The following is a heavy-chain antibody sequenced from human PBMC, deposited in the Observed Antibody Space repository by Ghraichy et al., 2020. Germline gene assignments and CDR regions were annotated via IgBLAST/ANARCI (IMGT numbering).Heavy chain of an antibody. D-gene: IGHD3-16*02. Sequence: GGSLRLSCAASGFTFSSYCMHWVRQAPGKGLEWVACIRDDGSNKYYADSVKGRFTISRDNSKNTLYLQMNSLRAEDTAVYYCAKDVGLWELSWIDAFDFCCHGPMFLVSS. CDR3: AKDVGLWELSWIDAFDF. CDR2: IRDDGSNK. J-gene: IGHJ3*01. CDR1: GFTFSSYC. V-gene: IGHV3-30*02.